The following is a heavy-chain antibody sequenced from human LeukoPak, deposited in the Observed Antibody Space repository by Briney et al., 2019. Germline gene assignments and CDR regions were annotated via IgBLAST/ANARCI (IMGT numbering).Heavy chain of an antibody. Sequence: GGSLRLSCAASGSTFSSYVMHWVRQAPGKGLEWVAFIRYDGSNKYYADSVKGRFTISRDNSKNTLYLQMNSLRAEDTAVYYCAKDPASRVMITFGGVIPALDYWGQGTLVTVSS. D-gene: IGHD3-16*02. V-gene: IGHV3-30*02. CDR1: GSTFSSYV. CDR3: AKDPASRVMITFGGVIPALDY. J-gene: IGHJ4*02. CDR2: IRYDGSNK.